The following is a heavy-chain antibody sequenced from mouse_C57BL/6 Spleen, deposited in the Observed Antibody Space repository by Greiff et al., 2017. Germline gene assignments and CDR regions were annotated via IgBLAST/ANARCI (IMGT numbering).Heavy chain of an antibody. Sequence: QVHVKQSGAELVRPGASVKLSCKASGYTFTDYYINWVKQRPGQGLEWIARIYPGSGNTYYNEKFKGKATLTAEKSSSTAYMQLSSLTSEDSAVYFCAKGASSYAWFAYWGQGTLVTVSA. D-gene: IGHD1-1*01. CDR2: IYPGSGNT. V-gene: IGHV1-76*01. CDR1: GYTFTDYY. CDR3: AKGASSYAWFAY. J-gene: IGHJ3*01.